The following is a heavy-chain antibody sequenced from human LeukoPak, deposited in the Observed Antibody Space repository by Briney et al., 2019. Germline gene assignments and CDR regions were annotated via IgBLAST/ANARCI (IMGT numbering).Heavy chain of an antibody. J-gene: IGHJ4*02. V-gene: IGHV3-33*01. Sequence: GGSLRLSCVASGFTFSSYGAHWVRQAPGKGLEWVAIIWYDGSVKNYADSVKGRFTISRDNSKSTLYLQMNSLGAEDTALYYCARSPNYGSGQYYFDSWVRDFWSPSPQ. D-gene: IGHD3-10*01. CDR1: GFTFSSYG. CDR2: IWYDGSVK. CDR3: ARSPNYGSGQYYFDS.